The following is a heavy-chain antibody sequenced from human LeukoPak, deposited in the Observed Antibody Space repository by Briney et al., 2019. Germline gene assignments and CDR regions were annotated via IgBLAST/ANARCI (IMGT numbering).Heavy chain of an antibody. J-gene: IGHJ4*02. D-gene: IGHD3-3*01. CDR1: GFTFSSYS. Sequence: GESLRLSCAASGFTFSSYSMNWVRQAPGKGLEWVSSISSSSSYIYYADSVKGRFTISRDNAKNSLYLQMSSLRVEDTAVYYCASWAGNTQSDSWSGPFDYWGQGSLVTVSS. V-gene: IGHV3-21*01. CDR2: ISSSSSYI. CDR3: ASWAGNTQSDSWSGPFDY.